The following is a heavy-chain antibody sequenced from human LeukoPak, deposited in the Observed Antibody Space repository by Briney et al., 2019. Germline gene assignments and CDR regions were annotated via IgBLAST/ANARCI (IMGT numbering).Heavy chain of an antibody. CDR1: GGSISSYY. CDR3: ARDQYCSGGSCYPGYFDY. Sequence: PSETLSLTXTVSGGSISSYYWSWIRQAAGKGLEWIGRIYTSGSTNYNPSLKSRVTMSVDTSKNQFSLKLSSVTAADTAVYYCARDQYCSGGSCYPGYFDYWGQGTLVTVSS. J-gene: IGHJ4*02. D-gene: IGHD2-15*01. CDR2: IYTSGST. V-gene: IGHV4-4*07.